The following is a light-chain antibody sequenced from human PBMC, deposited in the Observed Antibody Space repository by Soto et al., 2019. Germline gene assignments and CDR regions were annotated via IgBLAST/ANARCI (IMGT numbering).Light chain of an antibody. J-gene: IGKJ1*01. CDR1: QTVYNN. CDR3: HHYNNWWT. V-gene: IGKV3-15*01. Sequence: EIVMTQSPATLSLSPGERATLSCRASQTVYNNLAGYHQKPGQAPRLLIYGASTRATGIPARLSGSVSGTXLTLTISRLQSEHFAVYYCHHYNNWWTFGQGTKVDIK. CDR2: GAS.